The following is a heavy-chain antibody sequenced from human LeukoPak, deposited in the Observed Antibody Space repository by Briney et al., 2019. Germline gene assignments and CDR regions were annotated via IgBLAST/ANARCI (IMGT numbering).Heavy chain of an antibody. CDR2: IYSSGST. CDR3: ARVAAAGDFDY. Sequence: SETLSLTCTVSGGSISSGSYNWSWIRQPAGKGLEWIGRIYSSGSTNYNPSLKSRVTISVDTSKNQFSLKLSSVTATDTAVYYCARVAAAGDFDYWGQGTLVTVSS. J-gene: IGHJ4*02. V-gene: IGHV4-61*02. D-gene: IGHD6-13*01. CDR1: GGSISSGSYN.